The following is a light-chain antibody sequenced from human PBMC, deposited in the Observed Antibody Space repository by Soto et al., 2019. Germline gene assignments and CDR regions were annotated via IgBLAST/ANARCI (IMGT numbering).Light chain of an antibody. V-gene: IGKV3-20*01. Sequence: EIVLTQSPGTLSLSPGERATLSCRASQSVSSSYLAWYQQKPGQAPRLLIYGASSRATGIPDRFSDSGSGTDFTLTISRLEPEDFAVYYCQQYGSSWTFGQGPKVEIK. CDR1: QSVSSSY. CDR2: GAS. CDR3: QQYGSSWT. J-gene: IGKJ1*01.